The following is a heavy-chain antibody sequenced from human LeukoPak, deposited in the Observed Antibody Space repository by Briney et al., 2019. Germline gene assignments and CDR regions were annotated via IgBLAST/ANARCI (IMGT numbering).Heavy chain of an antibody. CDR1: GFTFRSYA. CDR2: LSGRGGSI. V-gene: IGHV3-23*01. D-gene: IGHD3-10*01. J-gene: IGHJ4*02. CDR3: AKDMAEVPGPSDY. Sequence: PGGSLRLSCAASGFTFRSYAMTWVRQAPGKGLKWVSSLSGRGGSIYYADSVKGRFTISRDNSKNTLYLQMNSLRAEDTAVYYCAKDMAEVPGPSDYWGQGTLVTVSS.